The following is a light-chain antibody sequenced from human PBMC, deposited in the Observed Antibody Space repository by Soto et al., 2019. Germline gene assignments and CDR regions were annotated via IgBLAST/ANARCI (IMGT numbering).Light chain of an antibody. CDR3: QQSYSTPIT. CDR1: QGISNY. V-gene: IGKV1-27*01. Sequence: DIQMTHAASSLSASVVDRVTITCGASQGISNYLAWYQQKPGKVPKLLIYAASTLQSGVPSRFSGSGSGTDFTLTISSLQPEDFATYYCQQSYSTPITFGQGTRLEI. CDR2: AAS. J-gene: IGKJ5*01.